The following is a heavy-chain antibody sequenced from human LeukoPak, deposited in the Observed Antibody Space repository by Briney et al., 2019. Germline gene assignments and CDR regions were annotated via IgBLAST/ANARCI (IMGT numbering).Heavy chain of an antibody. CDR3: AREDIVVVPGGMDV. J-gene: IGHJ6*02. CDR1: GFTFSSYG. D-gene: IGHD2-2*01. CDR2: IWYDGSNK. Sequence: GGSLRLSCAASGFTFSSYGMHWVRQAPGKGLEWVAVIWYDGSNKYYAGSVKGRFTISRDNSKNTLYLQMNSLRAEDTAVYYCAREDIVVVPGGMDVWGQGTTVTVSS. V-gene: IGHV3-33*08.